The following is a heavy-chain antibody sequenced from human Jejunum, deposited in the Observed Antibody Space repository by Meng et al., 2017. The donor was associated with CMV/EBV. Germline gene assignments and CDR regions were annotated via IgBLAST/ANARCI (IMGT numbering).Heavy chain of an antibody. V-gene: IGHV3-21*01. CDR3: ATDYRRGAGPN. J-gene: IGHJ4*02. CDR1: GLDFNTYT. Sequence: CAASGLDFNTYTMNWVRQAPGKGLEWVSSITSGSRYIFYTDSVKGRFTLSRDNAKKSLYLQMNSLRAADTDVYYCATDYRRGAGPNWGQGTLVTVSS. D-gene: IGHD6-13*01. CDR2: ITSGSRYI.